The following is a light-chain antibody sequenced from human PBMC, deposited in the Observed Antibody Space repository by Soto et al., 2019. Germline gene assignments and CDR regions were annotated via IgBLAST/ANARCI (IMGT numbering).Light chain of an antibody. Sequence: QSALTQPPSVSGSHGQSVAISCSGTSSDVGSYNRVSWYQQPPGTAPKVMIYEVSNRPSGVPDRFSGSKSGNTASLTISGLQAEDEADYYCSSFTSTSTYVFGTGTKVTVL. V-gene: IGLV2-18*02. CDR3: SSFTSTSTYV. CDR2: EVS. CDR1: SSDVGSYNR. J-gene: IGLJ1*01.